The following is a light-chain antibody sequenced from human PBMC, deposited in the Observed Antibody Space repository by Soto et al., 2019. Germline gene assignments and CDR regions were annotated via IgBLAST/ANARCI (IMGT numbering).Light chain of an antibody. V-gene: IGKV3-11*01. J-gene: IGKJ1*01. CDR1: QSVSTY. CDR3: QQRSNWPLPWT. Sequence: EIVLTQSPATLSLSPGERATLSCRASQSVSTYLAWSQKKPVQAPRLLIYDASNRATGIPARFSGSGSGTDFTLTISSLEPEDFAVYYCQQRSNWPLPWTFGQGTKVEIK. CDR2: DAS.